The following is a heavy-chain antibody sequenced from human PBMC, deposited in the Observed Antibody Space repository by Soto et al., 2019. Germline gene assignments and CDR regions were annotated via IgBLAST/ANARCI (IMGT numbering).Heavy chain of an antibody. CDR2: INHSGST. Sequence: SETLSLTCAVYGGSFGGYYWSWIGQRPGKGLEWIGEINHSGSTNYNPSLKSRVTISVDTSKNQFSLNLSSVTAADTAVYYCARGPIVGARGVSGSDSWGQGTLVTLSS. V-gene: IGHV4-34*01. CDR3: ARGPIVGARGVSGSDS. D-gene: IGHD1-26*01. CDR1: GGSFGGYY. J-gene: IGHJ5*01.